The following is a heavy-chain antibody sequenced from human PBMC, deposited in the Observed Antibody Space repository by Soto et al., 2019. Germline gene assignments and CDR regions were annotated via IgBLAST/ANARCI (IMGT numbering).Heavy chain of an antibody. Sequence: SETLSLTCTVSGGSISSSSYYWGWIRQPPGKGLEWIGSIYYSGSTYYNTSLKSRVTISVDTSKNQFSLKLSSVTAADTAVYYFARSLAMRFSFYDFWSGVSFDYWGQGTRVTVS. CDR2: IYYSGST. CDR1: GGSISSSSYY. V-gene: IGHV4-39*01. D-gene: IGHD3-3*01. J-gene: IGHJ4*02. CDR3: ARSLAMRFSFYDFWSGVSFDY.